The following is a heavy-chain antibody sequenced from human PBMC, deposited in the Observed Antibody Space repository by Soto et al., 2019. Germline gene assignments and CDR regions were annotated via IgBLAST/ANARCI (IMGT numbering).Heavy chain of an antibody. D-gene: IGHD4-4*01. CDR3: ARGNLGGFDL. J-gene: IGHJ3*01. CDR2: IQNDGSRT. V-gene: IGHV3-74*01. Sequence: EVQLVESEGGLVQRGGSLRLSCAASGFTFDYYWMHWVRQAPGQGLVWVAHIQNDGSRTTYADSVKGRFTISRDNAKTTMYLQMNSLGAEDTAVYYCARGNLGGFDLWGQGTTVTVSS. CDR1: GFTFDYYW.